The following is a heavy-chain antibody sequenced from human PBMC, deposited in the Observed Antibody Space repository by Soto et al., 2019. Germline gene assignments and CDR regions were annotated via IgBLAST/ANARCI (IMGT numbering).Heavy chain of an antibody. CDR3: TTDFWSACYDAIDV. V-gene: IGHV3-48*01. CDR2: IGSTSSLK. Sequence: EVQLVESGGGLEQPGGSLRLSCAASGFTFSSYSMNWVRHSPGMGLEWIAYIGSTSSLKYYADSVKGRFTISRDNAKNTLYLQMNNLAAGDTAVYYCTTDFWSACYDAIDVWGTGTTVIVSS. D-gene: IGHD3-3*01. J-gene: IGHJ6*03. CDR1: GFTFSSYS.